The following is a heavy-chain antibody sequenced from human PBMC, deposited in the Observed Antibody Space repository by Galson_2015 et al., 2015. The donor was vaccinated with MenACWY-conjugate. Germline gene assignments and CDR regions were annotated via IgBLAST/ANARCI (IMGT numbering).Heavy chain of an antibody. J-gene: IGHJ3*02. CDR1: GFVFSTYD. CDR3: AREDYYDSSGNKGAFDI. CDR2: IGTAGDT. D-gene: IGHD3-22*01. Sequence: SLRLSCAVSGFVFSTYDMHWVRQATGKGLEWVSAIGTAGDTYYPGSVKGRFIISRENAKNSLYLKMNSLSAGVTAVYYCAREDYYDSSGNKGAFDIWDQGTVVTVSS. V-gene: IGHV3-13*04.